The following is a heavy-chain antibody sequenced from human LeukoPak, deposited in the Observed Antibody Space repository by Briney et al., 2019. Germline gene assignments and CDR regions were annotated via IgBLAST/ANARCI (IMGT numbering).Heavy chain of an antibody. J-gene: IGHJ4*02. CDR2: ISWDGGST. V-gene: IGHV3-43*01. CDR3: AKDGKNYFDY. Sequence: GGSLRLSCAASGFIFDHYTMHWVRQAPGKGLEWVSLISWDGGSTYYADSVKGRFTISRDNSKNSLSLQMNSLRAEDTALYHCAKDGKNYFDYWGQGTLVTVSS. CDR1: GFIFDHYT.